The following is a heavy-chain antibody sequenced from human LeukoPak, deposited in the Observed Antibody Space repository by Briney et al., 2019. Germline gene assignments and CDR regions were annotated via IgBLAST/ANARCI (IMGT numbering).Heavy chain of an antibody. CDR3: AGRTDFVITY. Sequence: GGSLRLSCAASGFTVSTNYMTWVRQAPGKGLEWVSVIFSGGSTYYADSVKGRFTISRDNSQNTLYLQMNSLRAEDTAVYYCAGRTDFVITYWGQGTLVTVSS. CDR2: IFSGGST. CDR1: GFTVSTNY. V-gene: IGHV3-53*01. J-gene: IGHJ4*02. D-gene: IGHD5-24*01.